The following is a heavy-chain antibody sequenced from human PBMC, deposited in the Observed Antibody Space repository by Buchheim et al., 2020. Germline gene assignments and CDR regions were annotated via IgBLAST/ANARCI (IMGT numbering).Heavy chain of an antibody. J-gene: IGHJ2*01. CDR2: IWYDGSNK. CDR3: AREFSSGYYYWYFDL. D-gene: IGHD3-22*01. V-gene: IGHV3-33*01. Sequence: QVQLVESGGGVVQPGRSLRLSCAASGFTFSSYGMHWVRQAPGKGLEWVAVIWYDGSNKYYADSVKGRFTISRDNSKNTLYLQMNSLRAEDTAVYYCAREFSSGYYYWYFDLWGRGTL. CDR1: GFTFSSYG.